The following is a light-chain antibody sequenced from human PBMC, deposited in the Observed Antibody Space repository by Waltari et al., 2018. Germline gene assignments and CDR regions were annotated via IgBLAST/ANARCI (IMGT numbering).Light chain of an antibody. Sequence: DIQMTQSPSSLSASVGDIVSITCQASQDIRNFLNWFQLKPGKSPKVLIYDASNLETGVPSRFSGRKTGIEFTLTISGLQPEDFATYFCQQYYELPLTLGGGTKVEI. CDR2: DAS. V-gene: IGKV1-33*01. CDR1: QDIRNF. J-gene: IGKJ4*01. CDR3: QQYYELPLT.